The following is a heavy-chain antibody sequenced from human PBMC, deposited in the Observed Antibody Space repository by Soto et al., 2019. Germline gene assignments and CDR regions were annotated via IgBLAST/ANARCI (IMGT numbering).Heavy chain of an antibody. V-gene: IGHV4-30-4*01. CDR3: ARFIRRPAFDI. CDR2: IYYSGST. Sequence: QVQLQESGPGLVKPSQTLSLTCTVSGGSISSDDYYWSWIRQPPGKGLECIGYIYYSGSTYYNPSLKSRVTISVDTSKNQFSLKLRSVTAADTAVYDCARFIRRPAFDIWGQGTMVTVSS. CDR1: GGSISSDDYY. J-gene: IGHJ3*02. D-gene: IGHD3-16*02.